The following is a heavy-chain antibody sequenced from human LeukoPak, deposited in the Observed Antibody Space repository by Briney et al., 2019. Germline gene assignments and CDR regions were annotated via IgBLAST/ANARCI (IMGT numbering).Heavy chain of an antibody. J-gene: IGHJ4*02. Sequence: PSETLSLTCTVSGGSISSYYWSWIRQPPGKGLEWIGYIYYSGSTNYNPSLKSRVTISVDTSKNQFSLKLSSVTAADTAVYYCARGLLLWFGELIGYWGQGTLVTVSS. V-gene: IGHV4-59*01. CDR2: IYYSGST. CDR3: ARGLLLWFGELIGY. D-gene: IGHD3-10*01. CDR1: GGSISSYY.